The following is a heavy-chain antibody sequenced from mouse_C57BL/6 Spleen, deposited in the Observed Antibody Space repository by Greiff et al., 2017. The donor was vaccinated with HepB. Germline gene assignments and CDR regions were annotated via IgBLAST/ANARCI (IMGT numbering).Heavy chain of an antibody. CDR3: ARYSNYDAMDY. CDR1: GFTFTDYY. CDR2: IRNKANGYTT. V-gene: IGHV7-3*01. J-gene: IGHJ4*01. Sequence: EVHLVESGGGLVQPGGSLSLSCAASGFTFTDYYMSWVRQPPGKALEWLGFIRNKANGYTTEYSASVKGRFTISRDNSQSILYLQMNALRAEDSATYYCARYSNYDAMDYWGQGTSVTVSS. D-gene: IGHD2-1*01.